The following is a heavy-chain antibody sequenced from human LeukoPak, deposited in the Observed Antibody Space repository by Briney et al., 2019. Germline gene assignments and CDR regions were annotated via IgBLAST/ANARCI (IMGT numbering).Heavy chain of an antibody. CDR3: AKEPRLRTAGWWAEFDF. D-gene: IGHD4-17*01. CDR1: GFTFSSYA. J-gene: IGHJ4*02. V-gene: IGHV3-23*01. Sequence: PGGSLRLSCAASGFTFSSYAMSWVRQATGKGLEWVSAISGGGGTYYADSVKGRFTISRDNFKNTLYLQMNSLTAEDTAVYYCAKEPRLRTAGWWAEFDFWGQGTLVAVSS. CDR2: ISGGGGT.